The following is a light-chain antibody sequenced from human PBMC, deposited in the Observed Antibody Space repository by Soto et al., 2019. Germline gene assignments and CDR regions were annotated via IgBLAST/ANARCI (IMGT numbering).Light chain of an antibody. CDR2: GAS. CDR3: HQYGSSPWT. Sequence: IVLTQSPGTLSLSPGDRATLSCRASQSVSSSYLAWYQQKPGQAPRPLIYGASSRAIGIPDRFSGSGSGTDFTLTISRLEPADFAVYYCHQYGSSPWTFGQVTKVEIK. V-gene: IGKV3-20*01. CDR1: QSVSSSY. J-gene: IGKJ1*01.